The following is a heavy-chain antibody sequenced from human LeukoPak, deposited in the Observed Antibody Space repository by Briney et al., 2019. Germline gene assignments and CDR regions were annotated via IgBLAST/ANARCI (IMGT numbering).Heavy chain of an antibody. J-gene: IGHJ4*02. CDR2: IIPIFGTA. Sequence: ASVKVSSKASGGTFSSYAISWVRQAPGQGLEWMGRIIPIFGTANYAQKFQGRVTITTDESTSTAYMELSSLRSEDTAVYYCARDRVLVGSGSYYPFDYWGQGTLVTVSS. D-gene: IGHD3-10*02. CDR3: ARDRVLVGSGSYYPFDY. V-gene: IGHV1-69*05. CDR1: GGTFSSYA.